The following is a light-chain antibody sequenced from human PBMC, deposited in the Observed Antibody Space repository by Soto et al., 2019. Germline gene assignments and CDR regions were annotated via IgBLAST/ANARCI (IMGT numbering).Light chain of an antibody. J-gene: IGKJ1*01. V-gene: IGKV3-20*01. CDR1: QSVSSSY. CDR3: QQYNDWPTT. Sequence: EIVLTQSPGTLSLSPGERATLSCRASQSVSSSYLAWYQQKPGQAPRLLIYGASSRATGIPDRFSGSGSGTEFTLTISSLQSDDFAVYYCQQYNDWPTTFGQGTKVDIK. CDR2: GAS.